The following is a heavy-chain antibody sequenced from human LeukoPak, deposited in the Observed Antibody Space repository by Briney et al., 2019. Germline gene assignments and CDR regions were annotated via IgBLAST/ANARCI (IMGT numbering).Heavy chain of an antibody. V-gene: IGHV3-7*05. CDR3: ARARSSSSVSPGY. Sequence: GGSLRPSCAASGFTFSSYWMSWVRQAPGKGLEWVANIKQDGSEEYYVDSVKGRFTISRDNAKNSLYLQMNSLRAEDTAVYYCARARSSSSVSPGYWGQGTLVTVSS. CDR1: GFTFSSYW. CDR2: IKQDGSEE. J-gene: IGHJ4*02. D-gene: IGHD6-6*01.